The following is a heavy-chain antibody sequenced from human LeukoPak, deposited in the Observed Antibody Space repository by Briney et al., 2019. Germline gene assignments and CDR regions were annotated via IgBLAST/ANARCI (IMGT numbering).Heavy chain of an antibody. CDR2: IRTNNGDT. CDR1: GYTFSNYG. D-gene: IGHD5-12*01. V-gene: IGHV1-18*01. Sequence: ASVKVSCKASGYTFSNYGIPWVRQAPGLGLEWMGWIRTNNGDTNYAQRVQGRVTMTTDTSTNISYMELRSLRSDDTAVYYCARVSGLYVGVYYFDYWGQGTLVTVSS. CDR3: ARVSGLYVGVYYFDY. J-gene: IGHJ4*02.